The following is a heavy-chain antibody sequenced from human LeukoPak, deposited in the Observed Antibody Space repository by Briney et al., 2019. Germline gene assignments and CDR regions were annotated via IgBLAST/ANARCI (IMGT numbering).Heavy chain of an antibody. D-gene: IGHD4-17*01. CDR2: ISGSGGST. J-gene: IGHJ4*02. CDR3: AKDRGYGDYLDYYFDY. V-gene: IGHV3-23*01. Sequence: XWXRQAXXXGLEWXSAISGSGGSTYYADSVKGRFTISRDNSKNTLYLQMNSLRAEDTAVYYCAKDRGYGDYLDYYFDYWGQGTLVTVSS.